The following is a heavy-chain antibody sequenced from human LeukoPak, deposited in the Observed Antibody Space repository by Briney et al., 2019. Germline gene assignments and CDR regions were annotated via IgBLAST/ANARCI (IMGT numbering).Heavy chain of an antibody. Sequence: PSETLSLTCAVSGYSISSGYYWAWIRQPPGEGLEGIGNIYHSGSTNYNPSLKSQVTISVDTSKNLFSLKLSSVTAADTAVYYCARHAVGYYYDRSGYYSAFDIWGQGTMVTVSS. D-gene: IGHD3-22*01. CDR2: IYHSGST. J-gene: IGHJ3*02. CDR3: ARHAVGYYYDRSGYYSAFDI. V-gene: IGHV4-38-2*01. CDR1: GYSISSGYY.